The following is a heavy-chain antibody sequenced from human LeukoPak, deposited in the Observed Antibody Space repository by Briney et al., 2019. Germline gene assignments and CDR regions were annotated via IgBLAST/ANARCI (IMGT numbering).Heavy chain of an antibody. V-gene: IGHV3-23*01. J-gene: IGHJ4*02. CDR3: AKMRSSTSHPLIFDY. CDR2: ISGSGGST. CDR1: GFTFSSYA. Sequence: GGSLRLSCAASGFTFSSYAMSWVRQAPGKGLEWVSAISGSGGSTYYADSVKGRFTISRDNSKNTLYLQMNSLRAEDTAVYYCAKMRSSTSHPLIFDYWGQGTLVTVSS. D-gene: IGHD2-2*01.